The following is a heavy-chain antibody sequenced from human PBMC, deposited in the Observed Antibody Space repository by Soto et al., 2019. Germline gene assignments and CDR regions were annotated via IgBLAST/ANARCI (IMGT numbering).Heavy chain of an antibody. Sequence: VKVSCKASGYTFTSYGISGVRQAPGQGLEWMGWISAYNGNTNYAQKLQGRVTMTTDTSTSTAYMELRSLRSDDTAVYYCARDMHYDSSGYSLTDNWFDPWGQGTLVTVSS. CDR1: GYTFTSYG. CDR2: ISAYNGNT. CDR3: ARDMHYDSSGYSLTDNWFDP. J-gene: IGHJ5*02. V-gene: IGHV1-18*01. D-gene: IGHD3-22*01.